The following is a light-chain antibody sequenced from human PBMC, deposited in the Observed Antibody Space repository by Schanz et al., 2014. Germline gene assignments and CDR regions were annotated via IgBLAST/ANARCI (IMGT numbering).Light chain of an antibody. CDR2: DVT. CDR3: SSYRSSNTVV. Sequence: QSVLTQPASVSGAPGQSITISCTGTSSDVGAYNYVSWYQQHPGKAPKLMIYDVTYRPSGVSNRFSGSKSGNTASLTISGLLAEDEADYYCSSYRSSNTVVFRGGPKLTVL. CDR1: SSDVGAYNY. V-gene: IGLV2-14*03. J-gene: IGLJ2*01.